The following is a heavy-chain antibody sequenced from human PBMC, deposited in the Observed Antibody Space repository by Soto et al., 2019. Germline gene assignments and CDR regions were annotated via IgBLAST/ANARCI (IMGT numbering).Heavy chain of an antibody. J-gene: IGHJ5*02. CDR2: MNPNSGNT. D-gene: IGHD3-10*01. V-gene: IGHV1-8*01. Sequence: QVQLVQSGAEVKKPGASVKVSCKATGYTFTSYDINWVRQATGQGLEWMGWMNPNSGNTGYAQKFQGRVTMTRNTSISTAYMELSSLRSEDTAVYYCARSAYYYNWFDPWGQGTLVTVSS. CDR1: GYTFTSYD. CDR3: ARSAYYYNWFDP.